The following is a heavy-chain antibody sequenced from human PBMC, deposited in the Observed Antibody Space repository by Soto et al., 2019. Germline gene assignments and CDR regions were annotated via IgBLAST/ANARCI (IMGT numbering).Heavy chain of an antibody. J-gene: IGHJ5*02. CDR2: IFSNDQK. D-gene: IGHD4-17*01. Sequence: QVTLKESGPVLVKPTETLTLTCTVSGFSLSSDRMGVGWIRQPPGKALEWLAHIFSNDQKSYSTSLKSRLSISRDASKSQLVLTMTNMDPVDTAAYYCARIRSRGDYVAGWFDPWGQGTLVTVSS. CDR3: ARIRSRGDYVAGWFDP. V-gene: IGHV2-26*01. CDR1: GFSLSSDRMG.